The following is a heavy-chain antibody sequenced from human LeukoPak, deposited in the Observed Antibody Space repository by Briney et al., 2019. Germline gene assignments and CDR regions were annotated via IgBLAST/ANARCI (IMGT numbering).Heavy chain of an antibody. D-gene: IGHD2-15*01. CDR1: GGSISSSNW. V-gene: IGHV4-4*02. Sequence: SETLSLTCGVSGGSISSSNWWSWVRQPPGKGLEWIGEIYHSGSTNYNPSLKSRVTISVDKAKNQFSLKLNSVTVADTAVYYCVRAMQVVVSFDYWFQGTLVTVSS. CDR2: IYHSGST. CDR3: VRAMQVVVSFDY. J-gene: IGHJ4*02.